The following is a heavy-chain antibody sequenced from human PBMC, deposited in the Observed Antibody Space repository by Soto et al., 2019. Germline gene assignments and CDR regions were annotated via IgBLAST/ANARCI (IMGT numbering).Heavy chain of an antibody. CDR2: NYYSGIT. CDR3: ARGSSIAGLYYGMDV. J-gene: IGHJ6*02. D-gene: IGHD6-6*01. V-gene: IGHV4-31*03. CDR1: GGSISSGGYY. Sequence: TLSLTCTVSGGSISSGGYYWTWIRQHPGKGLEWIGYNYYSGITYYNPSLKSRVTISLDTSKNQFSLKLSSVTAADTAVYYCARGSSIAGLYYGMDVWGQGTTVTVSS.